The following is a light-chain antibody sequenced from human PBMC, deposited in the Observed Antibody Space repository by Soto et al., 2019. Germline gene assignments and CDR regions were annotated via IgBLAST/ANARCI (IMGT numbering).Light chain of an antibody. CDR3: QQRTNWPPWT. Sequence: IVLTQSPATLSLSPGDRATLSCRASLSVDTYLAWYQQKPGQPPKLIIYDASKRAPGIPTRFSGSGSGTDFTLTISSLEPEDFAVYYCQQRTNWPPWTFGRGTKVEI. CDR1: LSVDTY. V-gene: IGKV3-11*01. CDR2: DAS. J-gene: IGKJ1*01.